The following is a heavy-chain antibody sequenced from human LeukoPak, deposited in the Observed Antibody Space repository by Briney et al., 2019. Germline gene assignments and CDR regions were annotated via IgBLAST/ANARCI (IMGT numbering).Heavy chain of an antibody. CDR1: GFTFSGYD. CDR2: TSSSSSTI. CDR3: ARLRYYGMDV. Sequence: GGSLRLSCAASGFTFSGYDMSWVRQAPGKELEWVSYTSSSSSTIYYADSVKSRFTISRDNAKNSLYLQMNSLRAEDTAVYYCARLRYYGMDVWGQGTTVTVSS. V-gene: IGHV3-48*04. J-gene: IGHJ6*02.